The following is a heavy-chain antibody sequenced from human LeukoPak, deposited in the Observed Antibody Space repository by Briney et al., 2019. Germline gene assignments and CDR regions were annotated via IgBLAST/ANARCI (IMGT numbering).Heavy chain of an antibody. CDR3: ARDRGMFYYDSSGYLDY. D-gene: IGHD3-22*01. J-gene: IGHJ4*02. CDR1: GFTFSSYG. V-gene: IGHV3-30*02. Sequence: PGGSLRLSCAASGFTFSSYGMHWVRQAPGKGLEWVAFIRYDGSNKYYADSVKGRFTISRDNSKNTLYLQMNSLRAEDTAVYYCARDRGMFYYDSSGYLDYWGQGTLVTVSS. CDR2: IRYDGSNK.